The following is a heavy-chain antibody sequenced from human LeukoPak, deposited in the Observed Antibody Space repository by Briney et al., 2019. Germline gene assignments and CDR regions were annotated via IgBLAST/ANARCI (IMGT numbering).Heavy chain of an antibody. CDR3: EKQSYARSLGE. Sequence: GGSLRLSCATSGFPFSDFSMSWVRQAPGKGLEWISTTNSGGTSTYYAESVKGRFTISRDNSKNTLYLQMSSLRVEDTAVYYCEKQSYARSLGEGGPGTLVSVSS. CDR2: TNSGGTST. CDR1: GFPFSDFS. V-gene: IGHV3-23*01. J-gene: IGHJ4*02. D-gene: IGHD2-8*01.